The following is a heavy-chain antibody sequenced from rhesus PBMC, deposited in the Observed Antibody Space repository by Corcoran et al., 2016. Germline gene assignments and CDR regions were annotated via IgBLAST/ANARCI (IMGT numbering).Heavy chain of an antibody. CDR1: GGSISSSY. CDR3: ATGDTAGTVTFFDY. CDR2: IYGNGSST. V-gene: IGHV4-169*02. Sequence: QLQLQESGPGLVKPSETLSVTCAVSGGSISSSYWRWIRQAPGKGLEWIGYIYGNGSSTNYNPSLKSRVTLSVDTSKNQLSLKLSSVTTSDTAVYYCATGDTAGTVTFFDYWGQGVLVTVSS. J-gene: IGHJ4*01. D-gene: IGHD5-42*01.